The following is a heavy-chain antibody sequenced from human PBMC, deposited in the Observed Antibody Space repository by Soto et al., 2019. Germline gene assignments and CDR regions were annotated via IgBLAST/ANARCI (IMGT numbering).Heavy chain of an antibody. CDR2: IIPIFGTA. J-gene: IGHJ3*02. CDR1: GGTFSSYA. V-gene: IGHV1-69*13. Sequence: ASVKVCCKASGGTFSSYAISWVRQAPGQGLEWMGGIIPIFGTANYAQKFQGRVTITADESTSTAYMELSSLRSEDTVVYYCARGSLQIQLLLGAFDISGQGTMVTGS. D-gene: IGHD2-21*01. CDR3: ARGSLQIQLLLGAFDI.